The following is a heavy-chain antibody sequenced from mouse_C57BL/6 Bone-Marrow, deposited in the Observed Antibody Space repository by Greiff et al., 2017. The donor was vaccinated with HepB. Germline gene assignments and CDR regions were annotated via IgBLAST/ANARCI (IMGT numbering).Heavy chain of an antibody. J-gene: IGHJ1*03. V-gene: IGHV1-61*01. CDR2: IYPSDSET. Sequence: QVQLQQPGAELVRPGSSVKLSCKASGYTFTGYWMDWVKQRPGQGLEWIGNIYPSDSETHYNQKFKDKATLTVDKSSSTAYMQLSSLTSEDSAVYYCARPPGSSYYWYFDVWGTGTTVTVSS. CDR3: ARPPGSSYYWYFDV. CDR1: GYTFTGYW. D-gene: IGHD1-1*01.